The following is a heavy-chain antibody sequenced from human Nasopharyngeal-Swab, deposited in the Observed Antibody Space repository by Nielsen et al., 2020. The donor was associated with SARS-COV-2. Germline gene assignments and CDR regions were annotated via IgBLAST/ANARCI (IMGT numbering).Heavy chain of an antibody. D-gene: IGHD6-13*01. CDR1: GFTFSSYS. V-gene: IGHV3-48*02. Sequence: GESLKISCAASGFTFSSYSMNWVRQAPGKGLEWVSYISSSSSTIYYADSVKGRFTISRDNAKNSLYLQMNSLRDEDTAVYYCARDPQYSSSWSYYYYCGMDVWGQGTTVTVSS. CDR3: ARDPQYSSSWSYYYYCGMDV. CDR2: ISSSSSTI. J-gene: IGHJ6*02.